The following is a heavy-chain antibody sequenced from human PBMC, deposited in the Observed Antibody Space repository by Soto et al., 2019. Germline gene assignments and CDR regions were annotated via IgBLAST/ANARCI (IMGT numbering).Heavy chain of an antibody. CDR1: GYIFTTYG. CDR2: IHANNDST. D-gene: IGHD1-1*01. V-gene: IGHV1-18*01. Sequence: ASVKVSCKASGYIFTTYGISWVLQAPGQGLEWMGWIHANNDSTKYAQSLQGRVTVTIDTSTNTVYMELGNLRFDDTAVYYCARDIDWNLDYWGQGTLVTVSS. CDR3: ARDIDWNLDY. J-gene: IGHJ4*02.